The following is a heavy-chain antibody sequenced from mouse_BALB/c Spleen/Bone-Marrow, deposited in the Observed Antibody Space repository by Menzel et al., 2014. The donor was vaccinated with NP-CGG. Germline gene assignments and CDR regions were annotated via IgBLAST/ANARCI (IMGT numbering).Heavy chain of an antibody. CDR3: ARDMCDGLRWYFDV. Sequence: EVKLMESGGGLVQPWGSLRLSCATSGFTFTDYYMSWVRQPPGKALEWLGFIRNKANGYTTDYSASVKGRFTISRDNSQSILYLQMNALRAEDSATYYCARDMCDGLRWYFDVWGAGTTVTVSS. CDR1: GFTFTDYY. CDR2: IRNKANGYTT. J-gene: IGHJ1*01. D-gene: IGHD2-3*01. V-gene: IGHV7-3*02.